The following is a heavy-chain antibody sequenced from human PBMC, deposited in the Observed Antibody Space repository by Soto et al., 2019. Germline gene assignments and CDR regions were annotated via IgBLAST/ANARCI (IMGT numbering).Heavy chain of an antibody. CDR2: IKQDGSEK. CDR3: ARDLAAAAEISVPMWYFDL. V-gene: IGHV3-7*01. J-gene: IGHJ2*01. CDR1: GFTFSSYW. Sequence: GGSLRLSCAASGFTFSSYWMSWVHQAPGKGLEWVANIKQDGSEKYYVDSVKGRFTISRDNAKNSLYLQMNSLRAEDTAVYYCARDLAAAAEISVPMWYFDLWGRGTLVTVS. D-gene: IGHD6-13*01.